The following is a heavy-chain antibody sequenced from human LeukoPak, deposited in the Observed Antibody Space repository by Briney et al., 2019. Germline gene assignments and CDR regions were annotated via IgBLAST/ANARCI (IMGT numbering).Heavy chain of an antibody. CDR3: AKVGSSGYFSPDRFDY. D-gene: IGHD3-22*01. V-gene: IGHV3-9*01. J-gene: IGHJ4*02. Sequence: GGSLRLSCAASGFTFDDYAMHWVRQAPGKGLEWVSGISWNSGSMGYADSVEGRFTISRDNAKNSLYLQMNSLRAEDTALYYCAKVGSSGYFSPDRFDYWGQGTLVTVSS. CDR2: ISWNSGSM. CDR1: GFTFDDYA.